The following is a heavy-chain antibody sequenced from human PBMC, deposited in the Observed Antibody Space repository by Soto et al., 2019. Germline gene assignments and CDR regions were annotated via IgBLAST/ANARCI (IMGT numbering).Heavy chain of an antibody. D-gene: IGHD3-10*01. Sequence: GGSLRLSCAASGFTFSSYGMHWVRQAPGKGLEWVAVIWYDGSNKYYADSVKGRFTISRDNSKNTLYLQMNSLRAEDTAVYYCARGPFGELLPTDYWGQGTLVTVSS. J-gene: IGHJ4*02. CDR2: IWYDGSNK. CDR1: GFTFSSYG. V-gene: IGHV3-33*01. CDR3: ARGPFGELLPTDY.